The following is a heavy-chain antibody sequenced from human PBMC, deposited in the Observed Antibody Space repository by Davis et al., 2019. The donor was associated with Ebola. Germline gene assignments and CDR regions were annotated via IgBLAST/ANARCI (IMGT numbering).Heavy chain of an antibody. CDR3: VKDTSNIWFDI. Sequence: GFIVSDKYMSRVRQAPGKGLEWVPTLGTSADTYYADSVKGRFTISRDNSKNTLYLQMKGLRVEDTAIYFCVKDTSNIWFDIWGQGTMVTVSS. D-gene: IGHD1-26*01. CDR2: LGTSADT. CDR1: GFIVSDKY. V-gene: IGHV3-53*01. J-gene: IGHJ3*02.